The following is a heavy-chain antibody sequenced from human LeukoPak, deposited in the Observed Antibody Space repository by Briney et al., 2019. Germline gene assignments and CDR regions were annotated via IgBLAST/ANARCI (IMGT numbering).Heavy chain of an antibody. CDR1: GYSFTGYY. V-gene: IGHV1-2*02. Sequence: ASVKVSCKASGYSFTGYYMHWVRQAPGQGLEWMGWINPNSGGTNYAQKFQGRVTMTRDTSISTAYMELSRLRSDDTAVYYCARGASGVRYFDWLSTPFDYWGRGTLVTVSS. J-gene: IGHJ4*02. CDR3: ARGASGVRYFDWLSTPFDY. CDR2: INPNSGGT. D-gene: IGHD3-9*01.